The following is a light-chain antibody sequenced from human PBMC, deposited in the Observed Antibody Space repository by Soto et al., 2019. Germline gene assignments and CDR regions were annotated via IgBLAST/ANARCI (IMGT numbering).Light chain of an antibody. CDR1: SSDVGGYNY. J-gene: IGLJ3*02. Sequence: QSVLTQPPSASGSPGQSVTISCTGTSSDVGGYNYVSWYQQHPGKAPKLMIYEVSERPSGVPDRFSGSKSGNTASLTVSGLQAEDEADYYCSSYAGSNNLVFGGGTQLTGL. V-gene: IGLV2-8*01. CDR3: SSYAGSNNLV. CDR2: EVS.